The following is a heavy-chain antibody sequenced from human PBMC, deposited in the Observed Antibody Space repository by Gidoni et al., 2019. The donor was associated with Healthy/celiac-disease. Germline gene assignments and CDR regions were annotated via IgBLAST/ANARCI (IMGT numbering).Heavy chain of an antibody. CDR1: GFTVRRNY. CDR2: IYSGGST. V-gene: IGHV3-66*01. D-gene: IGHD3-22*01. Sequence: EVQLVESGGGLVQPGGSLRLSCAASGFTVRRNYTSWVRQAPGQGLEWVSVIYSGGSTYYADSVKGRFTISRDNSKNTLYLQMNSLRAEDTAVYYCARDPFIYDSSGRRFDYWGQGTLVTVSS. J-gene: IGHJ4*02. CDR3: ARDPFIYDSSGRRFDY.